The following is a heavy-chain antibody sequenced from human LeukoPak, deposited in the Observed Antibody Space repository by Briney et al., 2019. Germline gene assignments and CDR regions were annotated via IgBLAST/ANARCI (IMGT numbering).Heavy chain of an antibody. D-gene: IGHD2-15*01. CDR1: GFTFNNAW. V-gene: IGHV3-15*01. CDR2: IKSKGDGATT. J-gene: IGHJ4*02. Sequence: GGSLRLSCAASGFTFNNAWPTWVRQAPGKGLEWVGRIKSKGDGATTQYAAPGKGRFSIARDDSKDTLYLQMDSLKAEDTAIYYCTTEGDCSGYPPFDYWGQGTLVTVSS. CDR3: TTEGDCSGYPPFDY.